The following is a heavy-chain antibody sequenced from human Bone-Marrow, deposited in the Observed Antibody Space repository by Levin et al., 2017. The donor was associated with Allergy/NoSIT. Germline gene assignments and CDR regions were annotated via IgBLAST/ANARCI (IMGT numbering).Heavy chain of an antibody. CDR1: GSSISSHS. Sequence: GGSLRLSCVASGSSISSHSLNWVRQAPGKGLEWVASMSSSSRYIYYGDSVKGRFSISRDSASNSLFLQMTRLSAEDTAVYYCARDLGAWGAHDEPFDIWGRGTTVTVSS. J-gene: IGHJ3*02. V-gene: IGHV3-21*01. CDR3: ARDLGAWGAHDEPFDI. D-gene: IGHD1-26*01. CDR2: MSSSSRYI.